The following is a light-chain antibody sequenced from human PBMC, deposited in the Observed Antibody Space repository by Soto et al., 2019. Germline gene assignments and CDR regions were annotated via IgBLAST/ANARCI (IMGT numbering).Light chain of an antibody. V-gene: IGKV1-39*01. Sequence: DIQMTQSPSSLSASVGDRVTITCRASQGMSNYLAWFQQKPGKLPKLLIYAASSLQSGVPSRFSGSGSGTDFTLTISSLQPEDFATYYCQQSYSTLITFGQGTRLEIK. J-gene: IGKJ5*01. CDR1: QGMSNY. CDR3: QQSYSTLIT. CDR2: AAS.